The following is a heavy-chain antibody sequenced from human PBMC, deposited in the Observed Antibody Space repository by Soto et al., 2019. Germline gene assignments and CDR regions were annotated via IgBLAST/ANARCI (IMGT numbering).Heavy chain of an antibody. V-gene: IGHV4-4*02. D-gene: IGHD5-18*01. Sequence: QVQLQESGPGLVKPSGTLYLTCAVSGGSISSSNWWSWVRQPPGKGLEWIGEIYHSGSTNYNPSLQRRGTLSGGKAKNPVPLKLGPAAAADTAVYYCARVRFGYSYSELLFDYWGQGTLVTVSS. CDR3: ARVRFGYSYSELLFDY. CDR1: GGSISSSNW. CDR2: IYHSGST. J-gene: IGHJ4*02.